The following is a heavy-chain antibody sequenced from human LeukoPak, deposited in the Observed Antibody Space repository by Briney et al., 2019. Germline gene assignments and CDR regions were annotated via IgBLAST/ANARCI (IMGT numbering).Heavy chain of an antibody. CDR2: IYTSGST. CDR3: ARGGYSYGDYYYYYMDA. V-gene: IGHV4-4*09. D-gene: IGHD5-18*01. J-gene: IGHJ6*03. Sequence: SETLSLTCTVSGGSISSYYWSWIRQPPGKGLEWIGYIYTSGSTNYNPSLKSRVTISVDTSKNQFSLKLSSVTAADTAVYYCARGGYSYGDYYYYYMDAWGKGTTVTVSS. CDR1: GGSISSYY.